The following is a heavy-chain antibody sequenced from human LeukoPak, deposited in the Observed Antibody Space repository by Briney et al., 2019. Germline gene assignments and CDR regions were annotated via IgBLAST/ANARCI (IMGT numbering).Heavy chain of an antibody. V-gene: IGHV1-8*03. Sequence: ASVKVSCKASGYTFTSYDINWVRQATGQGLEWMGWMNPNSGNTGYAQKFQGRVTITRNTSISTAYMELSSLRSEDTAVYYCASGYSSIGDAFDIWGQGTMVTVSS. D-gene: IGHD6-13*01. CDR1: GYTFTSYD. J-gene: IGHJ3*02. CDR2: MNPNSGNT. CDR3: ASGYSSIGDAFDI.